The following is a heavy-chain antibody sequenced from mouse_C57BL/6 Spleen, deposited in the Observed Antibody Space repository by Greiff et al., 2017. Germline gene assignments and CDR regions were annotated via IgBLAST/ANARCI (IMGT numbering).Heavy chain of an antibody. V-gene: IGHV3-1*01. CDR1: GYSITSGYD. D-gene: IGHD2-4*01. Sequence: EVKLQESGPGMVKPSQSLSLTCTVTGYSITSGYDWHWIRHFPGNKLEWMGYISYSGSTNYNPSLKSRISITHDTSKNHFFLKLNSVTTEDTATYYCARSYDYGGMDYWGQGTSVTVSA. CDR2: ISYSGST. CDR3: ARSYDYGGMDY. J-gene: IGHJ4*01.